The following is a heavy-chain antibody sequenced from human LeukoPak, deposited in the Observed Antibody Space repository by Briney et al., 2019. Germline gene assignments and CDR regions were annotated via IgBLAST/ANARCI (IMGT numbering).Heavy chain of an antibody. D-gene: IGHD4-17*01. CDR1: GFTVSSNY. CDR2: IYSGGST. Sequence: GGSLRLSCAASGFTVSSNYMSWVRQAPGKGLEWVSVIYSGGSTHYADSVKGRFTISRDNSKNTLYLQMNSLRAEDTAVYYCARDLHYGDYVSQYYYYYGMDVWGQGTTVTVSS. V-gene: IGHV3-66*01. J-gene: IGHJ6*02. CDR3: ARDLHYGDYVSQYYYYYGMDV.